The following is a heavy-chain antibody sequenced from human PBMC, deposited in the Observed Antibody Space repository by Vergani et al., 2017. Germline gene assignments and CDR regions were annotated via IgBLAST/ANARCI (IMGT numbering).Heavy chain of an antibody. CDR3: AKDDPDDYGPFDY. CDR2: IKQDGSEK. CDR1: GFTFSSYW. Sequence: EVQLVESGGGLVQPGGSLRLSCAASGFTFSSYWMSWVRQAPGKGLEWVANIKQDGSEKYYVDSVKGRFTISRDNAKNSLYLQMNSLRAEDTAVYYCAKDDPDDYGPFDYWGQGTLVTVSS. D-gene: IGHD4-17*01. V-gene: IGHV3-7*03. J-gene: IGHJ4*02.